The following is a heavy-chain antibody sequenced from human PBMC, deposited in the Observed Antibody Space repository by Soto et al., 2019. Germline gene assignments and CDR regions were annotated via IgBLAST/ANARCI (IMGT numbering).Heavy chain of an antibody. J-gene: IGHJ6*02. D-gene: IGHD3-10*01. V-gene: IGHV1-18*01. Sequence: QVQLMQSGGEVKNPGASVKVSCKASGYTVTRSGFSCVRQAPGQGLEWMGWISGYNGNTKYEQKFEDRVIMTTDTSTSTAYMELRSLRSDDTAVYYCARAGEVPYYYYGMDVWGQGTTVIVSS. CDR2: ISGYNGNT. CDR1: GYTVTRSG. CDR3: ARAGEVPYYYYGMDV.